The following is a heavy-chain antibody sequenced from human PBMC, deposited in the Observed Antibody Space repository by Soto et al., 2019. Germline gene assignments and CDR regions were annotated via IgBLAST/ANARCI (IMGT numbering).Heavy chain of an antibody. J-gene: IGHJ4*02. D-gene: IGHD2-21*01. CDR3: GTEQAEASDFDF. CDR1: GFTFSDYG. CDR2: IQDNGINK. V-gene: IGHV3-30*02. Sequence: QVQLVESGGGVVQPGSSLRLSCAASGFTFSDYGMHWVWQAPGNVLEWVANIQDNGINKRYADTVRGRFTMSRVNSKSTVYLRLNNWSAEDAALYYCGTEQAEASDFDFSGQGTRVTVSS.